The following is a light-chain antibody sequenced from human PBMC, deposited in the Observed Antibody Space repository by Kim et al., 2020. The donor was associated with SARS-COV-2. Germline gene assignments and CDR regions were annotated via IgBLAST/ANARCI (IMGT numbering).Light chain of an antibody. Sequence: QSALTQPVSVSGSSGQSITISCTGTSNDVGGYNYVSWYQQHPGKAPKLMIYDVSDRPSGVSTRFSGSKSGNTASLTISGLQAEDDADYYCSSYTGTSTLYVFCTGTKVTVL. J-gene: IGLJ1*01. V-gene: IGLV2-14*03. CDR2: DVS. CDR3: SSYTGTSTLYV. CDR1: SNDVGGYNY.